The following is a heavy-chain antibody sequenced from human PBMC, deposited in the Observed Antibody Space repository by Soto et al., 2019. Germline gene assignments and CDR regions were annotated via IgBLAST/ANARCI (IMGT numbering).Heavy chain of an antibody. CDR2: ISSSSSYI. CDR1: GFTFSSYS. Sequence: GGSLRLSCAGSGFTFSSYSMNWVRQAPGKGLEWVSSISSSSSYIYYADSVKGRFTISRDNAKNSLYLQMNSLRAEDTAVYYCARGGPYSSSWYYFDYWGQGTLVTVSS. V-gene: IGHV3-21*01. J-gene: IGHJ4*02. CDR3: ARGGPYSSSWYYFDY. D-gene: IGHD6-13*01.